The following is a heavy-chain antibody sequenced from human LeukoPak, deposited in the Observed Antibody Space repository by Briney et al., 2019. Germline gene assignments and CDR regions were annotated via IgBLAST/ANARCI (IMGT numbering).Heavy chain of an antibody. J-gene: IGHJ6*02. CDR3: ARGYSSGWWTIDYYYYYGMDV. D-gene: IGHD6-19*01. Sequence: ASVKVSCKVSGYTLTELSMHWVRQAPGKGLEWMGGFDPEDGETIYAQKFQGRVTMTEDTSTDTAYMELSSLRSEDTAVYYCARGYSSGWWTIDYYYYYGMDVWGQGTTVTVSS. CDR1: GYTLTELS. V-gene: IGHV1-24*01. CDR2: FDPEDGET.